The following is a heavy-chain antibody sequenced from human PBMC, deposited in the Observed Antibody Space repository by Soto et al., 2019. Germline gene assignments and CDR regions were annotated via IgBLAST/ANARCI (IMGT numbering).Heavy chain of an antibody. CDR2: IYYSGST. D-gene: IGHD1-1*01. J-gene: IGHJ4*02. CDR3: ARDHRTEYYFDY. V-gene: IGHV4-31*03. CDR1: GGSISSGGYY. Sequence: SETLSLTCTVSGGSISSGGYYWSWIRQHPGKGLEWIGYIYYSGSTYYNPSLKSRVTISVDTSKNQFSLKLSSVTAADTAVYYCARDHRTEYYFDYWGQGTLVTVSS.